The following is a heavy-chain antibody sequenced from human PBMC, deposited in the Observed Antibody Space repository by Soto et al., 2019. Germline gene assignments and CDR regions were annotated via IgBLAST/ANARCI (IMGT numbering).Heavy chain of an antibody. CDR3: AKDQREYYDFWSGYLDV. Sequence: EVQLVESGGGLVQPGRSLRLSCAASGFTFDDYAMHWVRQAPGKGLEWVSGISWNSGSIGYADSVKGRFTISRDNAKNSLYLQMNSLRAEDTALYYCAKDQREYYDFWSGYLDVRGKGTTVTVSS. J-gene: IGHJ6*04. CDR1: GFTFDDYA. V-gene: IGHV3-9*01. CDR2: ISWNSGSI. D-gene: IGHD3-3*01.